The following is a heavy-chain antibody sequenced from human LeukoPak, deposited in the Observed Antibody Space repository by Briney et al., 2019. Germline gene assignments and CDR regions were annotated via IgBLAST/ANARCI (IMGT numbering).Heavy chain of an antibody. J-gene: IGHJ3*01. CDR3: ARGLGLNAFYV. D-gene: IGHD3-9*01. CDR1: GYTLTDNH. V-gene: IGHV1-2*02. Sequence: ASVKVSFKASGYTLTDNHLYWVRQAPGQGLEWMGWIDPNSGGTNFAQNFQGRLTMTRDTSISTAYMELSRLTSDDTAVYYCARGLGLNAFYVWGQGTLVTVSS. CDR2: IDPNSGGT.